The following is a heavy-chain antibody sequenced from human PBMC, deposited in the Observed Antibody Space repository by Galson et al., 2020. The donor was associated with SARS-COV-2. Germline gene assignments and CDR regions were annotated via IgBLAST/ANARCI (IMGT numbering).Heavy chain of an antibody. J-gene: IGHJ4*01. CDR1: GFTFSSYG. D-gene: IGHD6-13*01. CDR2: IWYDGSNK. CDR3: ARSTLHDFSSSLSDDLDY. Sequence: GGSLRLSCAASGFTFSSYGMHWVRQAPGKGLEWVAVIWYDGSNKYYADSVKGRFTISRDNSKNTLYLQMNSLRAEDTAVYYCARSTLHDFSSSLSDDLDYWGHGTLVTVSS. V-gene: IGHV3-33*01.